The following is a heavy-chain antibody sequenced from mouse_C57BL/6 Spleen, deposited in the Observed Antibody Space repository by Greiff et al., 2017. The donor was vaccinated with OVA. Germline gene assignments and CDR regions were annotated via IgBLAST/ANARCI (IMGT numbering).Heavy chain of an antibody. CDR2: IYPGSGST. Sequence: QVHVKQPGAELVKPGASVKMSCKASGYTFTSYWITWVKQRPGQGLERIGDIYPGSGSTNYNEKFKSKATLTVDTSSSTAYMQLSSLTSEDSAVYYCARSDYGSIYAMDYWGQGTSVTVSS. CDR1: GYTFTSYW. J-gene: IGHJ4*01. D-gene: IGHD1-1*01. CDR3: ARSDYGSIYAMDY. V-gene: IGHV1-55*01.